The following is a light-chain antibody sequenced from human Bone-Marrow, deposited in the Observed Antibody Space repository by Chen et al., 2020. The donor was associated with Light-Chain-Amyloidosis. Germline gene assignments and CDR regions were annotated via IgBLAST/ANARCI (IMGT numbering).Light chain of an antibody. CDR1: SGSVSTNYN. V-gene: IGLV8-61*01. CDR2: STN. J-gene: IGLJ3*02. CDR3: VLYVGSGIWV. Sequence: QTVLTQDPSFSVSPGGTVTLTCGLSSGSVSTNYNPAWYQQTPGQAPRTLIYSTNTRSSGVPDRFSGSILGNKAALTITGAQADDESDYYWVLYVGSGIWVFGGGTKLTVL.